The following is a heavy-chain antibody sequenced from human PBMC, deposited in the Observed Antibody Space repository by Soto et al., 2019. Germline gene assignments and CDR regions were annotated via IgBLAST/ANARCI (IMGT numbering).Heavy chain of an antibody. CDR2: ISAYNGNT. D-gene: IGHD6-6*01. V-gene: IGHV1-18*04. Sequence: QVQLVQSGAEVKKPGSSVKVSCKASGYTFTSYGISWVRQAPGQGIEWMGWISAYNGNTNYAQKLQGRVTMTTDTATSTAYMELRSLRSDDTAMYYCAYSSSSYYGMDVWGQGTTVTVSS. J-gene: IGHJ6*02. CDR3: AYSSSSYYGMDV. CDR1: GYTFTSYG.